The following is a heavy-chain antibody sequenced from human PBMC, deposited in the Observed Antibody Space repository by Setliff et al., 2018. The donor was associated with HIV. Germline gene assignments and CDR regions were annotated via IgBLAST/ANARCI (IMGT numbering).Heavy chain of an antibody. V-gene: IGHV4-4*07. J-gene: IGHJ5*02. D-gene: IGHD6-19*01. CDR1: GGSISSYY. CDR3: ARDRSSGWSKDWFDT. Sequence: SQTLSLTCTVSGGSISSYYWSWIRQPAGKGLEWIGHIYISGSPNYNPSFNSRVTMSVDTSKNQFSLRLTSVTAADTAMYHCARDRSSGWSKDWFDTWGQGILVTVSS. CDR2: IYISGSP.